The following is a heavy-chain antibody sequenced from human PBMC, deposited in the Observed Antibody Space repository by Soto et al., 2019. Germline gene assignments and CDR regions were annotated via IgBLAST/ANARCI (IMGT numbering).Heavy chain of an antibody. CDR2: IIPIFGTA. J-gene: IGHJ6*02. CDR1: GGTFSSYA. D-gene: IGHD3-22*01. Sequence: QVQLVQSGAEVKKPGSSVKVSCKASGGTFSSYAISWVRQAPGQGLEWMGGIIPIFGTADYAQKFQGRVTXTADDSTSTAYMALSSLRPEDTAVYYCAKHYDNWDYYCGMDVWGQGTTVTVSS. V-gene: IGHV1-69*12. CDR3: AKHYDNWDYYCGMDV.